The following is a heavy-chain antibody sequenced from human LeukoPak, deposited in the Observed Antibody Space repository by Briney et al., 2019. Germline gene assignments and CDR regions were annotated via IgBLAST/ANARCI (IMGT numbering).Heavy chain of an antibody. D-gene: IGHD3-3*01. CDR3: ARNREYYDFWSGYFYFDY. J-gene: IGHJ4*02. CDR2: INHSGST. V-gene: IGHV4-34*01. Sequence: SETLSLTCAVYGGSFSGYYWSWIRQPPGKGLEWIGEINHSGSTNYNPSLKSRVTISVDTSKNQFSLKLSSVTAADTAVYYCARNREYYDFWSGYFYFDYWGQGTLVTVSS. CDR1: GGSFSGYY.